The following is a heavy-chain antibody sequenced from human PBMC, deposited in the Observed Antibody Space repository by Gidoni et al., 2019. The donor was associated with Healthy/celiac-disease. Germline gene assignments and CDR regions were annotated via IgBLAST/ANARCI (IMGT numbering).Heavy chain of an antibody. Sequence: EVQLVESGGGLVKPGVSLRLSCAASGFTFSNSGMNWVRQAPGKGLEWVGRIKSKTDGGTTDYAAPVKGRLTISRDDSKNTLYLQMNSLKTEDTAVYYCTTPECGGDCYDAFDIWGQGTMVTVSS. CDR3: TTPECGGDCYDAFDI. D-gene: IGHD2-21*02. V-gene: IGHV3-15*07. CDR2: IKSKTDGGTT. CDR1: GFTFSNSG. J-gene: IGHJ3*02.